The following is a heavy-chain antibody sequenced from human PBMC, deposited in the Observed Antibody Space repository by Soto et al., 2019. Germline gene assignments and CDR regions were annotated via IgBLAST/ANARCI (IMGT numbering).Heavy chain of an antibody. J-gene: IGHJ6*02. D-gene: IGHD6-13*01. CDR3: ARGGRRWHPLTYYYYGMDV. CDR1: GYTFTSYG. Sequence: ASVKVSCKASGYTFTSYGISWVRQAPGQGLEWMGWISAYNGNTNYAQKLQGRVTMTTDTSTSTAYMELRSLRSDDTAVYYCARGGRRWHPLTYYYYGMDVWGQGTTAPASS. V-gene: IGHV1-18*04. CDR2: ISAYNGNT.